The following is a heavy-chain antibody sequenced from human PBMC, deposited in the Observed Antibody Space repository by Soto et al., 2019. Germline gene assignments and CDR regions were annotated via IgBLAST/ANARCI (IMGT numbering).Heavy chain of an antibody. V-gene: IGHV1-18*01. CDR1: GYTFTSYG. J-gene: IGHJ3*02. CDR2: ISAYNGNT. D-gene: IGHD3-16*01. Sequence: QVQLVQSGAEVKKPGASVKVSCKASGYTFTSYGISWVRQAPGQGLEWMGWISAYNGNTNYAQKLQGRDTMTTDTSTSTAYMELMSLRADDTAVYYCARDYELGLIPASGSDAFDIWGQGTMVTVS. CDR3: ARDYELGLIPASGSDAFDI.